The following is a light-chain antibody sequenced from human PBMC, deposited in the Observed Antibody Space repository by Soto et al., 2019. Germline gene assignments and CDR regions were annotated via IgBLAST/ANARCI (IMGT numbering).Light chain of an antibody. V-gene: IGKV1-27*01. Sequence: DIQMTQSPSSLSASVRDRVTITCRASQGISNYLAWYQQKPGKVPKLLIYAASTLQSGVPSRFSGSGSGTDFTLTISSLQPEDVATYYCPKYDSAPWTFGQGTTVEIK. CDR1: QGISNY. CDR2: AAS. J-gene: IGKJ1*01. CDR3: PKYDSAPWT.